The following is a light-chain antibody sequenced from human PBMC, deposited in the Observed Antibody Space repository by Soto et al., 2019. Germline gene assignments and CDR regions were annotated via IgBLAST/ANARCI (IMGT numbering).Light chain of an antibody. CDR2: AAS. Sequence: DIVLTQSSGTLSLSPGERATLSCRASQTVDSNFLAWYQQKPGQAPRLLIYAASTRATGIPDRFSGSGSGTDFTLTISRLDPEDFAVYYCLKYGSSPGWTFGPGTKVEIK. CDR1: QTVDSNF. J-gene: IGKJ1*01. V-gene: IGKV3-20*01. CDR3: LKYGSSPGWT.